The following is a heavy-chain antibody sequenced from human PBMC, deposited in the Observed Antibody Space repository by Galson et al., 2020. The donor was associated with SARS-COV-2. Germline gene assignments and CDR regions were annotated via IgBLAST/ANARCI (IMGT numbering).Heavy chain of an antibody. CDR2: IYYSGST. J-gene: IGHJ5*02. V-gene: IGHV4-31*03. D-gene: IGHD2-2*02. CDR3: ARESAGYCSSTSCYTNWFDP. CDR1: GGSISSGGYY. Sequence: SETLSLTCTVSGGSISSGGYYWSWIRQHPGKGLEWIGYIYYSGSTYYNPSLKSRVTISVDTSKNQFSLKLSSVTAADTAVYYCARESAGYCSSTSCYTNWFDPWGQGTLVTVSS.